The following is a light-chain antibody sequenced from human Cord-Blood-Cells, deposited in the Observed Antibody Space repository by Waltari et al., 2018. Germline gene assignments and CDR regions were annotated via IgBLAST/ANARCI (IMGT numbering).Light chain of an antibody. V-gene: IGKV1-39*01. Sequence: QTTQSPSSLSASVADTVTITCRASQSISTYLNWYQQKPGKAPNLLIYASSSLQSGVPSRFSGSGSGTDFTLTISSLQPEDFATYYCQQSYSPLTFGGGTKVEIK. CDR3: QQSYSPLT. J-gene: IGKJ4*01. CDR2: ASS. CDR1: QSISTY.